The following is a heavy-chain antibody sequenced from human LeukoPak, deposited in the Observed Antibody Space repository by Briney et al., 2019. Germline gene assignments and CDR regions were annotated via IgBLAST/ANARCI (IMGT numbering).Heavy chain of an antibody. J-gene: IGHJ4*02. CDR2: IYYSGST. V-gene: IGHV4-30-4*08. Sequence: PSQTLSLTCTVSGGSISSGDYYWSWIRQPPGKGLEWIGYIYYSGSTYYNPSLKSRVTISVDTPKNHFSLKLSSVTAADTAVYYCARADTYYYDSSGYYGIGYFDYWGQGTLVTVSS. D-gene: IGHD3-22*01. CDR3: ARADTYYYDSSGYYGIGYFDY. CDR1: GGSISSGDYY.